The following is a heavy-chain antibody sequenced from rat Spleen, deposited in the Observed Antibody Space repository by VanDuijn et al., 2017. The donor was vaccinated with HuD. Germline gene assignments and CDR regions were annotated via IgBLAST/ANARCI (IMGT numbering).Heavy chain of an antibody. CDR3: TRYYGYKRTFDY. Sequence: QVQLKESGPGLVQPSQTLSLTCTVSRFSLIGYDIHWVRQPPGKGLEWMGVIWNNGNTDYNSVLKSRLSISRDTSKSQVFLKMNSLQTEDTAIYFCTRYYGYKRTFDYWGQGVMVTVSS. J-gene: IGHJ2*01. CDR1: RFSLIGYD. D-gene: IGHD1-9*01. CDR2: IWNNGNT. V-gene: IGHV2-13*01.